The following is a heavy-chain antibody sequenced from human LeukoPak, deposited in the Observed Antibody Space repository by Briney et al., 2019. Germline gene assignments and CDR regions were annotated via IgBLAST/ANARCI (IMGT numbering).Heavy chain of an antibody. J-gene: IGHJ4*02. CDR1: GGSITSSSYY. V-gene: IGHV4-39*01. CDR2: ISYSGST. Sequence: SETLSLTCTISGGSITSSSYYWGWIRQPPGKGLEWIGSISYSGSTYYNASLKSRVSISVDTSKNQFSLRLTSVTAADTAVYYCARQTGSGLFILPGGQGKLVTVSS. CDR3: ARQTGSGLFILP. D-gene: IGHD3-10*01.